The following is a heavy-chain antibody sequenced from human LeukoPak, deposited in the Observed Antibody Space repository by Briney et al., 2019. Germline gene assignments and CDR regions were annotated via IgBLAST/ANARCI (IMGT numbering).Heavy chain of an antibody. CDR1: GGSIRSSSYY. V-gene: IGHV4-31*03. D-gene: IGHD2-8*01. CDR3: ARAGPIVLMVYASPHWFDP. Sequence: PSETLSLTCTVSGGSIRSSSYYWSWIRQHPGKGLEWIGYIYYSGSTYYNPSLKSRVTISVDASKNQFSLKLSSVTAADTAVYYCARAGPIVLMVYASPHWFDPWGQGTLVTVSS. J-gene: IGHJ5*02. CDR2: IYYSGST.